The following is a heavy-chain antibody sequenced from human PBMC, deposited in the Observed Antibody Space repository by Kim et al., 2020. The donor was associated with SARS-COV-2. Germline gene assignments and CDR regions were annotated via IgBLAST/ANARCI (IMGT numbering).Heavy chain of an antibody. CDR3: ATVWWGHWGSKGPWQGRWAFDI. J-gene: IGHJ3*02. D-gene: IGHD7-27*01. CDR1: GYTLTELS. V-gene: IGHV1-24*01. CDR2: FDPEDGET. Sequence: ASVKVSCKVSGYTLTELSMHWVRQAPGKGLEWMGGFDPEDGETIYAQKFQGRVTMTEDTSTDTAYMELSSLRSEDTAVYYCATVWWGHWGSKGPWQGRWAFDIWGQGTMVTVSS.